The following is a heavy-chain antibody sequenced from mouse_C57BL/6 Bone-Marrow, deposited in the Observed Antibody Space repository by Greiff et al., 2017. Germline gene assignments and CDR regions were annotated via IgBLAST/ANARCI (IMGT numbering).Heavy chain of an antibody. CDR2: IDPANGNT. Sequence: VQLQQSVAELVRPGASVKLSCTASGFNIKNTYMHWVKQRPEQGLEWIGRIDPANGNTKYATKFQGKATITADTASNTAYLQLSSLTSEDPALYYCARAHFYDGYYGYFDYWGQGTTLTVSS. D-gene: IGHD2-3*01. V-gene: IGHV14-3*01. CDR3: ARAHFYDGYYGYFDY. J-gene: IGHJ2*01. CDR1: GFNIKNTY.